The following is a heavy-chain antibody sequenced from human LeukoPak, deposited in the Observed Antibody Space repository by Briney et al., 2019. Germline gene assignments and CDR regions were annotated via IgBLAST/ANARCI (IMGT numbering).Heavy chain of an antibody. CDR3: ARYSGTYRDY. Sequence: GGSLRLSCAASGFTFSNYNMNWVRQAPGKGLEWVSSITSGSSYIFYADSVKVRFTISRDNAKNSLYLQMNSLRVEDTALYYCARYSGTYRDYWGQGTLVTVSS. J-gene: IGHJ4*02. D-gene: IGHD1-26*01. CDR1: GFTFSNYN. CDR2: ITSGSSYI. V-gene: IGHV3-21*01.